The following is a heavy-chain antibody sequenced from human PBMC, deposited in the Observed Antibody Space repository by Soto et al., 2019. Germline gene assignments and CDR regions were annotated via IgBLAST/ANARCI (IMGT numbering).Heavy chain of an antibody. CDR1: NFSVLTSIYY. CDR2: VYYTGTT. Sequence: ETLSLTCTVSNFSVLTSIYYWAWIRQPPGKGLEWVGTVYYTGTTYYNPSLQSRVTISIDTSKNQFSLNLNSVTAADTAVYYCARNWNLALVPAAYFDSWGQGTLVTVSS. V-gene: IGHV4-39*01. D-gene: IGHD2-2*01. J-gene: IGHJ4*02. CDR3: ARNWNLALVPAAYFDS.